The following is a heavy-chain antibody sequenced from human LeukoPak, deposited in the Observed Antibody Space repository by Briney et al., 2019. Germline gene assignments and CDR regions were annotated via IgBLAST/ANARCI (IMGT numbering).Heavy chain of an antibody. CDR1: GFTFSSYG. Sequence: GGSLRLSCAASGFTFSSYGMHWVRQAPGKGLEWVAFIRYDGSTEFYADSVKGRFTISRDNSKNTLYLQMNSLRAEDAAVYYCSKDLYGWGSYQIRLFDYWGQGTLVTVSS. CDR2: IRYDGSTE. J-gene: IGHJ4*02. CDR3: SKDLYGWGSYQIRLFDY. V-gene: IGHV3-30*02. D-gene: IGHD3-10*01.